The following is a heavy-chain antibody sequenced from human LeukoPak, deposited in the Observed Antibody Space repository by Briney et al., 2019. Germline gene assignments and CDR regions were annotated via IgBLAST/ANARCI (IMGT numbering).Heavy chain of an antibody. CDR2: INHSGST. CDR3: ARYSSGIDY. J-gene: IGHJ4*02. V-gene: IGHV4-34*01. D-gene: IGHD6-19*01. CDR1: GGSFSGYY. Sequence: PSETLSLTCAVYGGSFSGYYWSWIRQPPGKGLEWIGEINHSGSTSYNPSLKSRVTISVDTSKKQFSLKLSSVTAADTALYYCARYSSGIDYWGQGTLVTVSS.